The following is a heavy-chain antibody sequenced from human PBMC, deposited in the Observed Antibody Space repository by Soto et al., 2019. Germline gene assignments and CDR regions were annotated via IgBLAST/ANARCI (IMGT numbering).Heavy chain of an antibody. CDR2: IYHSGST. CDR3: ARGVYYDFWSGEEYYYGMDV. V-gene: IGHV4-4*02. D-gene: IGHD3-3*01. CDR1: GGSISSSNW. Sequence: PSETLSLTCAVSGGSISSSNWWSWVRQPPGKGLEWIGEIYHSGSTNYNPSLKSRVTISVDKSKNQFSLKLSSVTAADTAVYYCARGVYYDFWSGEEYYYGMDVWGQGTKVTVSS. J-gene: IGHJ6*02.